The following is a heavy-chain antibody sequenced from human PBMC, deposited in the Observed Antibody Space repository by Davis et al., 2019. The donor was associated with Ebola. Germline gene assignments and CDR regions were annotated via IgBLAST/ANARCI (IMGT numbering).Heavy chain of an antibody. D-gene: IGHD6-6*01. V-gene: IGHV4-59*01. Sequence: PSETLSLTCTVSSGSISTYYWSWIRQTPGRGLEWIGDIFYSGSTNYSPSLKSRVTISVDTSKNQFSLKLSSVTAADTAVYYCARDKSIAAPNYYYGMDVWGQGTTVTVSS. CDR2: IFYSGST. J-gene: IGHJ6*02. CDR3: ARDKSIAAPNYYYGMDV. CDR1: SGSISTYY.